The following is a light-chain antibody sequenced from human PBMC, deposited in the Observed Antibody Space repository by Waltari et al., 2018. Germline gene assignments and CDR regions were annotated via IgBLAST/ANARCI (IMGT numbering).Light chain of an antibody. V-gene: IGKV1-33*01. CDR2: DAS. Sequence: DIQMTQSPSSLXXSVGDXVTITCQASQDISNYLNWYQQKPGKAXKLLIYDASNLETGVPSRFXXXGSGTDFTXTISSLXXEDIATYYCQQXDNLXYTXGQGTKLEIK. CDR3: QQXDNLXYT. CDR1: QDISNY. J-gene: IGKJ2*01.